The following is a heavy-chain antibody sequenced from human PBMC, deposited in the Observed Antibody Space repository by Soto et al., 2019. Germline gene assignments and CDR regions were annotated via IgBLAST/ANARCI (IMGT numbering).Heavy chain of an antibody. CDR2: INHSGST. J-gene: IGHJ6*02. CDR3: ARGNYYDSSCYGMDV. CDR1: GGSFSGYY. D-gene: IGHD3-22*01. V-gene: IGHV4-34*01. Sequence: SETLSLTCAVYGGSFSGYYWSWIRQPPGKGLEWIGEINHSGSTNYNPSLKSRVTISVDTSKNQFSLKLSSVTAADTAVYYCARGNYYDSSCYGMDVWGQGTTVTVSS.